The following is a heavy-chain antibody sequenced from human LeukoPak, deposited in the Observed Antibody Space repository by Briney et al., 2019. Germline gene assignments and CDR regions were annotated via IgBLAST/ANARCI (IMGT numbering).Heavy chain of an antibody. D-gene: IGHD4-17*01. CDR1: GFTVSSNY. Sequence: GGSLRLSCAASGFTVSSNYMSWVRQAPGKGLEWVSVIYSGGSTYYADSVKGRFTISRDNSKNTLYLQMNSLRAEDTAVYYCARGPKYGDYVGDAFDIWGQGTMVTVSS. CDR3: ARGPKYGDYVGDAFDI. V-gene: IGHV3-53*01. J-gene: IGHJ3*02. CDR2: IYSGGST.